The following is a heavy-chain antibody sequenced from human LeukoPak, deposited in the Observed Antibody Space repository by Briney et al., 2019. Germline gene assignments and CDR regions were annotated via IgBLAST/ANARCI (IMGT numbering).Heavy chain of an antibody. D-gene: IGHD2/OR15-2a*01. V-gene: IGHV3-73*01. J-gene: IGHJ4*02. CDR2: IRSKANSYAT. CDR3: TRLIGLIAY. CDR1: GFTFSGSA. Sequence: GGSLRLSCAASGFTFSGSAMHWVRQASGKGLEWVSRIRSKANSYATAYAASVKGRFTISRDDSKNTAYLQMNSLKTEDTAVYYCTRLIGLIAYWGQGTLVSVSS.